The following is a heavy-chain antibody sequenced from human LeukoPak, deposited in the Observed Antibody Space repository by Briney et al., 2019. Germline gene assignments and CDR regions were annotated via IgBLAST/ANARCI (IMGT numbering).Heavy chain of an antibody. CDR2: INPNSGGT. CDR3: ARVRTPEMVRGVIAWFDP. J-gene: IGHJ5*02. CDR1: GYTFTSYY. D-gene: IGHD3-10*01. V-gene: IGHV1-2*02. Sequence: ASVKVSCKTSGYTFTSYYMHWVRQAPGQGLEWMGWINPNSGGTSHAQKFQGRVTMTRDTSISTAYMELSRLRSDDTAVYYCARVRTPEMVRGVIAWFDPWGQGTLVTVSS.